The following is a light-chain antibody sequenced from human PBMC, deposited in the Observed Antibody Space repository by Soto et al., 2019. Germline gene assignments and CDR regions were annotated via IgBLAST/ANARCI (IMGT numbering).Light chain of an antibody. CDR1: QVIATH. Sequence: QLTQSPSSLSASVGDRVTITCRASQVIATHVAWYQQKPEQAPNLLIYAASTLQRGVPSRFSGGGSGTDFTLTISSLQPEDFATYYCQQLSSYPLTFGGGTKVEI. CDR3: QQLSSYPLT. J-gene: IGKJ4*01. CDR2: AAS. V-gene: IGKV1-9*01.